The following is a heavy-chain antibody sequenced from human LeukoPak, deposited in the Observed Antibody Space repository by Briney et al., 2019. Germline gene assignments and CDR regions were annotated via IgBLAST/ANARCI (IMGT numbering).Heavy chain of an antibody. J-gene: IGHJ6*02. Sequence: GGSLRLSCAASGFTFSSYWMSWVRQAPGKGLEWVANIKQDGSEKYYVDSVKGRFTISRENAKNSLYLQMNSLRAEDTAVYYCARFSAGPAAICYYYYGMDVWGQGTTVTVSS. CDR2: IKQDGSEK. V-gene: IGHV3-7*01. D-gene: IGHD2-2*01. CDR1: GFTFSSYW. CDR3: ARFSAGPAAICYYYYGMDV.